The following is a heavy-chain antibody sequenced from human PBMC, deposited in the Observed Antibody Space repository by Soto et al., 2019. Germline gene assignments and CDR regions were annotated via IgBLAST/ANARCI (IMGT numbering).Heavy chain of an antibody. CDR2: MSYDGINK. CDR3: AKEQSVVVTPTSVDYYYDGMDV. D-gene: IGHD2-21*02. CDR1: GFTFSSYG. Sequence: QVQLVESGGGVVQPGRSLRLSCAASGFTFSSYGMHWVRQAPGKGLEWVAVMSYDGINKYYADSVKGRFTISRDNSKNTVYLQMNSLRAEDTAVYYCAKEQSVVVTPTSVDYYYDGMDVWGQGTTVTVSS. J-gene: IGHJ6*02. V-gene: IGHV3-30*18.